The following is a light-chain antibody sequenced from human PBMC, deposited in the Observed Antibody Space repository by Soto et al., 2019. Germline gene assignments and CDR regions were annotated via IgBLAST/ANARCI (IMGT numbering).Light chain of an antibody. J-gene: IGLJ1*01. V-gene: IGLV2-14*01. CDR2: QVT. Sequence: QSVRTQHASVSGSPGQAITISFTGTISDVGTRNFVSWYQQHPGKAPKLMIYQVTNLPSGVSNRFSGSKSGNTASLTISGLQAEDEADYYCSSYTASTNYVLGTGTKVTVL. CDR1: ISDVGTRNF. CDR3: SSYTASTNYV.